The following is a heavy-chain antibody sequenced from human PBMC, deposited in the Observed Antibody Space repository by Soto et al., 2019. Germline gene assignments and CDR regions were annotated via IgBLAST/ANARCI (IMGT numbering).Heavy chain of an antibody. Sequence: QVQLVQSGAEVKKPGASVKVSCKASGYTFTGYYMHWVRQAPGQGLEWMGWINPNSGGTNYAQKFQGRVTMTRDTSISTAYMELSRLRSDATAVYYCARDLTTVTGPHYYGMDVWGQGTTVTVSS. D-gene: IGHD4-17*01. J-gene: IGHJ6*02. CDR3: ARDLTTVTGPHYYGMDV. CDR1: GYTFTGYY. CDR2: INPNSGGT. V-gene: IGHV1-2*02.